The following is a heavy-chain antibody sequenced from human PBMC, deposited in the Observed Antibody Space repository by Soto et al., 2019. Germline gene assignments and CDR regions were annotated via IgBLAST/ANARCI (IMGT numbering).Heavy chain of an antibody. Sequence: QVQLVQSGAEVKKPGSSVKVSCKASGGTFSSYAISWVRQAPGQGLEWMGGIIPIFGTANYAQKFQGRVTITADKSTSTAYMELSSLRSEDTAVYYCARYCSSTSCHYSYYGMDVWGQGTTVTVSS. CDR1: GGTFSSYA. CDR3: ARYCSSTSCHYSYYGMDV. V-gene: IGHV1-69*06. CDR2: IIPIFGTA. J-gene: IGHJ6*02. D-gene: IGHD2-2*01.